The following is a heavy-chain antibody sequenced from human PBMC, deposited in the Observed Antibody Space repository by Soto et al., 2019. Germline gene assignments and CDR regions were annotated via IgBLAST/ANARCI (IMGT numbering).Heavy chain of an antibody. CDR3: ARFKYSSSSSWFDP. J-gene: IGHJ5*02. CDR2: IYYSGST. CDR1: GGSISSGDYY. D-gene: IGHD6-6*01. Sequence: SETRSLTWIVSGGSISSGDYYWSWIRQPPGKVLEWIGYIYYSGSTYYNPSLQSRVTISLDTSKNQFSLKLSSVTAADTAVYYRARFKYSSSSSWFDPWGQGTLVTVSS. V-gene: IGHV4-30-4*01.